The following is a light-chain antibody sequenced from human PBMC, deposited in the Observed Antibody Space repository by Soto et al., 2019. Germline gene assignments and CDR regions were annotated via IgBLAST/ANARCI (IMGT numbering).Light chain of an antibody. V-gene: IGLV1-40*01. CDR3: QSYDSSLSGSV. CDR1: SSNIGAGYD. CDR2: GNS. Sequence: QLVLTQPPSVSGAPGQRVTISCTGSSSNIGAGYDVHWYQQLPGTAPKLLIYGNSNRPSGVPDRFSGSKSGTSASLAITGFQAEDEADYYCQSYDSSLSGSVFGGGTQLTVL. J-gene: IGLJ7*01.